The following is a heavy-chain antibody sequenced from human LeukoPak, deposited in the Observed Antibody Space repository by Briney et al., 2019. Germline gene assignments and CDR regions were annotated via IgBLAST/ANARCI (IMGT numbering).Heavy chain of an antibody. V-gene: IGHV4-4*07. CDR3: ARERVPAANNWFDP. CDR2: IYTSGST. Sequence: SETLSLTCTVSGGSISSYYWSWVRQPAGQGLEWIGRIYTSGSTNYNPSLKSRVTMSVDTSKNHFSLKLSSVTAADTAVYYCARERVPAANNWFDPWGQGTLATVSS. D-gene: IGHD2-2*01. J-gene: IGHJ5*02. CDR1: GGSISSYY.